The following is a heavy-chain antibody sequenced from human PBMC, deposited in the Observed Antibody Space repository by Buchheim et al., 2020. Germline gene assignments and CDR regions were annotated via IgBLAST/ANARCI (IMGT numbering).Heavy chain of an antibody. V-gene: IGHV3-7*01. CDR2: IKQDGSEK. CDR3: ARKASSGWYAEYFQH. D-gene: IGHD6-19*01. J-gene: IGHJ1*01. Sequence: EVQLVESGGGLVQPGGSLRLSCAASGFTFSSYWMSWVRQAPGKGLEWVANIKQDGSEKYYVDSVKGRFTISRDNAKNSLYLQMNSLGAEDTAVYYCARKASSGWYAEYFQHWGQGTL. CDR1: GFTFSSYW.